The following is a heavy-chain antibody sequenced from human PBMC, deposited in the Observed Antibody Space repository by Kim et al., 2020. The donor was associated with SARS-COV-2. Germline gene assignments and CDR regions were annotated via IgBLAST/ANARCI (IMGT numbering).Heavy chain of an antibody. CDR2: INSDGSST. Sequence: GGSLRLSCAASGFTFSSYWMHWVRQAPGKGLVWVSRINSDGSSTSYADSVKGRFIISRDNAKNTLYLQMNSLRAEDTAVYYCARGHSYGTYYYYGMDVWGQGTTVTVSS. CDR3: ARGHSYGTYYYYGMDV. J-gene: IGHJ6*02. CDR1: GFTFSSYW. D-gene: IGHD5-18*01. V-gene: IGHV3-74*01.